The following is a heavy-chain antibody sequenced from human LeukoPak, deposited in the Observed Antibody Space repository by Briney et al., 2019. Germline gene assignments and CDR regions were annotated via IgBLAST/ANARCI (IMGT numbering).Heavy chain of an antibody. J-gene: IGHJ6*03. V-gene: IGHV4-39*01. Sequence: SETLSLTCSVSGDSISSSTDYWGWIRQPPGKGLEYIGSISKSGSTYYDPSLRGRVTISVDTSKNQFSLKVTSVTAADTAVYYCASVGYYGSGSYYMDVWGKGTTVTVSS. CDR3: ASVGYYGSGSYYMDV. CDR1: GDSISSSTDY. CDR2: ISKSGST. D-gene: IGHD3-10*01.